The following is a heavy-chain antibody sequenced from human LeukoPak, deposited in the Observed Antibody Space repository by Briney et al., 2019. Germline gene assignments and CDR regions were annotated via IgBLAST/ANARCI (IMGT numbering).Heavy chain of an antibody. CDR2: ISYDGSNK. J-gene: IGHJ4*02. CDR3: ARTSDSSGWYYFDY. D-gene: IGHD6-19*01. Sequence: GGSLRLSCAASGFTFSSYAMHWVRQAPGKGLEWVAVISYDGSNKYYADSVKGRFTISRDNSKNTLHLQMNSLRAEDTAVYYCARTSDSSGWYYFDYWGQGTLVTVSS. CDR1: GFTFSSYA. V-gene: IGHV3-30-3*01.